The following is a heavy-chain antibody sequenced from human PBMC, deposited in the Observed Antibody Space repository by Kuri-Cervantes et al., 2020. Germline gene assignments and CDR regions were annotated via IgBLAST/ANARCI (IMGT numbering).Heavy chain of an antibody. J-gene: IGHJ6*02. CDR3: ARGLQSRAEYYYYYGMDV. Sequence: ESLKISCTVSGYSISSGYYWGWIRQPPGKGLEWIGSIYHSGSTYYNPSLKSRVTISVDTSKNQFSLKLSSVTAADTAVYYCARGLQSRAEYYYYYGMDVWGQGTTVTVSS. D-gene: IGHD6-13*01. CDR2: IYHSGST. CDR1: GYSISSGYY. V-gene: IGHV4-38-2*02.